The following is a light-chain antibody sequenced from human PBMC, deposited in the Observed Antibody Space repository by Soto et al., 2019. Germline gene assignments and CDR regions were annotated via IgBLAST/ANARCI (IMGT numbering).Light chain of an antibody. J-gene: IGKJ2*01. CDR3: QRYYSYPPT. V-gene: IGKV1-8*01. CDR1: QGISSY. CDR2: AAS. Sequence: AIRMTQSPSSFSASTGARVTITCRASQGISSYLAWYQQKPGKAPKLLIYAASTLQSGVPSRFSGSESGTDFTPTISCLQAEDSVKSDCQRYYSYPPTFGQGTKVEIK.